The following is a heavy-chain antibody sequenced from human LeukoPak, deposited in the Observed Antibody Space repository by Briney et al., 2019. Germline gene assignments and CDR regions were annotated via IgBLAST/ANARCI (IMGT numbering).Heavy chain of an antibody. D-gene: IGHD5-18*01. J-gene: IGHJ4*02. CDR3: ARYFPYSYGRFFDY. Sequence: SETPSLTCTVSGGSISSYYWSWIRQPPGKGLEWIGYIYYSGSTNYNPSLKSRVTISVDTSKNQFSLKLSSVTAADTAVYYCARYFPYSYGRFFDYWGQGTLVTVSS. V-gene: IGHV4-59*01. CDR2: IYYSGST. CDR1: GGSISSYY.